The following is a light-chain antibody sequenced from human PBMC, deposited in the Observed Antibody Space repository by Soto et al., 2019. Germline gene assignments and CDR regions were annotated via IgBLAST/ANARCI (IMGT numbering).Light chain of an antibody. J-gene: IGKJ2*01. CDR3: QQYNGS. Sequence: DIQMTQSPSTLSASVGDRVTITCRASQTISNWLAWYQQKPGKAPKLLIYKASTLESGVPSRFSGSGSGTEFTLTISSLLPDDFATYYCQQYNGSFGQGTKLEIK. CDR1: QTISNW. CDR2: KAS. V-gene: IGKV1-5*03.